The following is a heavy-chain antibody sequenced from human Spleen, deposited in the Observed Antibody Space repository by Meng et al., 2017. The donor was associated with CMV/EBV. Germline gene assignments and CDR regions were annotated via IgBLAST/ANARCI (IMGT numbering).Heavy chain of an antibody. CDR3: AKDPWGGDY. CDR1: GFTSSGSA. Sequence: EWRLVEAGGGLVQAGGSLKLFCAASGFTSSGSAMHWVRQASGKGLEWVGRIRSKANSYATAYAASVKGRFTISRDDSKNTAYLQMNSLRAEDTAVYYCAKDPWGGDYWGQGTLVTVFS. J-gene: IGHJ4*02. D-gene: IGHD3-16*01. CDR2: IRSKANSYAT. V-gene: IGHV3-73*02.